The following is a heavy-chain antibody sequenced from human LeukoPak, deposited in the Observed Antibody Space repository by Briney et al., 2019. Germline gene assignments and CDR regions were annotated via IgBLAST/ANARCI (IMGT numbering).Heavy chain of an antibody. CDR3: ATEYYGSYNF. CDR1: GFTFSDAW. CDR2: IKSKTAGGTT. V-gene: IGHV3-15*01. D-gene: IGHD1-26*01. J-gene: IGHJ4*02. Sequence: GESLRLSCGASGFTFSDAWMSWVRQAPGKGLEWVGHIKSKTAGGTTDYAAPVKGRFTILREDSKNTLYLQMNSLKAEDTGVYYCATEYYGSYNFWGQGSLVTVSS.